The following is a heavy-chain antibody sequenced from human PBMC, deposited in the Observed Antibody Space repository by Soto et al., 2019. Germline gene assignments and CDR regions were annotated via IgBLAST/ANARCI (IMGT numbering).Heavy chain of an antibody. Sequence: EVQLLESGGGVVQPGGSLRLSCAASGFTFSSYAMRWVPQAPGKGLEWVSAISGSGGSTYYADSVKGRFTISRDNSTNTLDLQMNSLRAEDTAVYYCAKASFRDYDSSGADYWGQGTLVTVSS. CDR2: ISGSGGST. CDR1: GFTFSSYA. D-gene: IGHD3-22*01. CDR3: AKASFRDYDSSGADY. J-gene: IGHJ4*02. V-gene: IGHV3-23*01.